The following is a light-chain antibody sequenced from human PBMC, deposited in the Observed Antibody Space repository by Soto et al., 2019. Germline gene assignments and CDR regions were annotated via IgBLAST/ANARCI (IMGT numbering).Light chain of an antibody. CDR3: EQYGSTPLT. V-gene: IGKV3-20*01. J-gene: IGKJ4*01. CDR1: QNVANNY. CDR2: DAS. Sequence: EIVLTQSPGTLSLSPGKRATLSCRASQNVANNYLAWYQQKPGQAPRFLIYDASSRATGIPDRFSGSGSGTDFTLTISRLEPEDFAVYYCEQYGSTPLTFGGGTKVEIK.